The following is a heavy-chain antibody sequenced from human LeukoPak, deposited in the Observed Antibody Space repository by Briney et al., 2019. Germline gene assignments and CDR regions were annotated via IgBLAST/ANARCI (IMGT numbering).Heavy chain of an antibody. CDR2: IFPGDSDT. D-gene: IGHD3-10*01. V-gene: IGHV5-51*01. CDR1: GYSFSSYW. CDR3: AVSTYYYGSGSHRFLREYGMDV. Sequence: GESLKISCQGSGYSFSSYWIGWVRQMPGKGLEWMGTIFPGDSDTRYSPSFQGQVTISADKSISTAYLQWSSLKASDTAMYYCAVSTYYYGSGSHRFLREYGMDVWGQGTTVTVSS. J-gene: IGHJ6*02.